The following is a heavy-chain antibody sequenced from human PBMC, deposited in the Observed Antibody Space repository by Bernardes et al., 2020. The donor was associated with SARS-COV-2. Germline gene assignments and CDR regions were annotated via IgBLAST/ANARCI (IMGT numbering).Heavy chain of an antibody. CDR1: GFTFSNYV. J-gene: IGHJ4*02. V-gene: IGHV3-64D*06. CDR2: ISINGDHT. D-gene: IGHD6-19*01. Sequence: GGSLRLSCSVSGFTFSNYVMHWVRQAPGKGLEYVSAISINGDHTFYVDSVKGRFIISRDDSKNMLYLQMSSLRAEDTAIYFCVKGSVAVAGVDYWGQGTVVTVSS. CDR3: VKGSVAVAGVDY.